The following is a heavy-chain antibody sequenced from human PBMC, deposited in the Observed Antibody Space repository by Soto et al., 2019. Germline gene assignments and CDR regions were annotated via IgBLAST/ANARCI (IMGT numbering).Heavy chain of an antibody. Sequence: GGSLRLSCAASGFTFSSYTLSWVRQAPGKGLEWVSSISTSGDTTSYADSVKGQFTISRDNSKNTLFLQMNSLRAEDTAVYYCRGVYDSSGVYFHHWGQGTLVTVSS. CDR2: ISTSGDTT. J-gene: IGHJ1*01. CDR1: GFTFSSYT. D-gene: IGHD3-22*01. V-gene: IGHV3-23*01. CDR3: RGVYDSSGVYFHH.